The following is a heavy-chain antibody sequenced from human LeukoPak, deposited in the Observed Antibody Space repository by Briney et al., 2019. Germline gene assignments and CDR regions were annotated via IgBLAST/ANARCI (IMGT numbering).Heavy chain of an antibody. D-gene: IGHD3-10*02. Sequence: SETLSLTCSVSGGSINNIYYWGWIRQPPGKGLEWIGSVYYSGSTFYNLSLESRISISVDTSSNQFSLMLSSVTAADTAVYYCARIDGYFGREYLDLWGPGTSVTVSS. CDR1: GGSINNIYY. V-gene: IGHV4-39*01. CDR3: ARIDGYFGREYLDL. CDR2: VYYSGST. J-gene: IGHJ4*02.